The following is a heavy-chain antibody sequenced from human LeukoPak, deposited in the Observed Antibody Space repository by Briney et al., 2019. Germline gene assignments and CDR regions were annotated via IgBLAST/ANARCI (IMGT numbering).Heavy chain of an antibody. V-gene: IGHV3-21*01. CDR1: GFTFSSYE. J-gene: IGHJ6*03. CDR3: AKDGTFSGSSNYYYIDV. D-gene: IGHD3-3*02. CDR2: ISRTSTYI. Sequence: GGSLRLSCAASGFTFSSYEMNWVRQAPGKGLEWVSGISRTSTYIYYADSVQGRFTISRDNAKNSLYLQMKTLRAEDTGVYYCAKDGTFSGSSNYYYIDVWGKGTTVTISS.